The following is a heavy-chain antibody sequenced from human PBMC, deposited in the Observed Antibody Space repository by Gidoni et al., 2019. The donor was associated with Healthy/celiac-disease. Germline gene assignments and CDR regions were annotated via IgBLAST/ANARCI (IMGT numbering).Heavy chain of an antibody. CDR2: IYYSGST. CDR3: ATSPPPTYYDFWSGYYLFDY. D-gene: IGHD3-3*01. CDR1: GCSISSSSYY. Sequence: QLQLQESGPGLVKPSETLSLTCTASGCSISSSSYYWGWIRQPPGKGLEWIGSIYYSGSTYYNPSLKSRVTISVDTSKNQFSLKLSSVTAADTAVYYCATSPPPTYYDFWSGYYLFDYWGQGTLVTVSS. V-gene: IGHV4-39*01. J-gene: IGHJ4*02.